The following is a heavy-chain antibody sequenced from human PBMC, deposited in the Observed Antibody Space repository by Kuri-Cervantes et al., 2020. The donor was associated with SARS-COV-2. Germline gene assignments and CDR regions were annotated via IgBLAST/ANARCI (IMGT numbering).Heavy chain of an antibody. CDR3: ARFIRSSSWSVQDY. J-gene: IGHJ4*02. V-gene: IGHV1-8*03. D-gene: IGHD6-13*01. Sequence: AAVTDSCKASGYTFTSYDNNWVRQATGQGLEWMGWMNPNSGNTGYAQKFQGRVTITRNTSISTAYMELSSLRSEDTAVYYGARFIRSSSWSVQDYWGQGTLVTVSS. CDR1: GYTFTSYD. CDR2: MNPNSGNT.